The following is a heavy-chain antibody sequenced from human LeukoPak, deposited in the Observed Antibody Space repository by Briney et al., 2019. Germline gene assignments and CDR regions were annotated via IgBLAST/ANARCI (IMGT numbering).Heavy chain of an antibody. CDR3: AKTMYYFDSSGYYYFQD. D-gene: IGHD3-22*01. CDR1: GFTFSSCD. J-gene: IGHJ1*01. Sequence: GGSLRLSCAASGFTFSSCDMSWVRQAPGKGLEWVSGICGGGGSTYYADSVKGRSTISRDNYKNMLPLQINVLSADDTAIYYCAKTMYYFDSSGYYYFQDWGQGTLVTVSS. V-gene: IGHV3-23*01. CDR2: ICGGGGST.